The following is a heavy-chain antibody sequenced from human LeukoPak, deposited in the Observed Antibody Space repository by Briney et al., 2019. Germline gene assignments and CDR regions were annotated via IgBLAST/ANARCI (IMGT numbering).Heavy chain of an antibody. CDR1: GFTVSSNY. CDR2: IYSGGST. Sequence: GGSLRLSCAASGFTVSSNYMSWVRQAPGKGLEWVSVIYSGGSTYYADSVKGRFTISRDNSKNTPYLQMNSLRAEDTAVYYCARDLGTEYYYYGMDVWGQGTTVTVSS. D-gene: IGHD6-13*01. CDR3: ARDLGTEYYYYGMDV. V-gene: IGHV3-66*01. J-gene: IGHJ6*02.